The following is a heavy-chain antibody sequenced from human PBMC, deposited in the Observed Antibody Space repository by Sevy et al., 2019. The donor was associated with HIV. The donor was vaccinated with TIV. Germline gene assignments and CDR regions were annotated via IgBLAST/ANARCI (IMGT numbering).Heavy chain of an antibody. CDR3: ARGPWLARFDY. CDR1: GGSFSGYY. CDR2: INHSGST. J-gene: IGHJ4*02. V-gene: IGHV4-34*01. D-gene: IGHD6-19*01. Sequence: SETLSLTCAVYGGSFSGYYWSWIRQPPGKGLEWIGEINHSGSTNSNPSLKSRVTISVDTSKNQFSLKLSSVTAADTGGYYCARGPWLARFDYWGQGTLVTVSS.